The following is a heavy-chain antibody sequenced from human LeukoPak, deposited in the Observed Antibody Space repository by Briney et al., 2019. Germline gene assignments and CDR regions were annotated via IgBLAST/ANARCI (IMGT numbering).Heavy chain of an antibody. D-gene: IGHD2-15*01. Sequence: GSLRLSCAASGXTFXXYAMSWVRQAPGXXXXXVSAISGSGGSTYYADSVKGRFTISRDKSKSTLYLQMNSLRAEDTAVYYCYGYCSGGSCQVLENWGQGTLVTVSS. J-gene: IGHJ4*02. CDR2: ISGSGGST. CDR1: GXTFXXYA. V-gene: IGHV3-23*01. CDR3: YGYCSGGSCQVLEN.